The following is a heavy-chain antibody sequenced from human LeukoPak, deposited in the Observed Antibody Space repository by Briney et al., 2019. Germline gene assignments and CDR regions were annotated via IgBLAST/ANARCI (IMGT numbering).Heavy chain of an antibody. D-gene: IGHD3-10*01. Sequence: GGSLRLSCAASGFTFSSYSMNWVRQAPGKGLEWVANIKQDGSEKYYVDSVKGRFTISRDNAKNSLYLQMNSLRAEDTAVYYRARDGEAVDYWGQGTLVTVSS. CDR2: IKQDGSEK. V-gene: IGHV3-7*01. J-gene: IGHJ4*02. CDR3: ARDGEAVDY. CDR1: GFTFSSYS.